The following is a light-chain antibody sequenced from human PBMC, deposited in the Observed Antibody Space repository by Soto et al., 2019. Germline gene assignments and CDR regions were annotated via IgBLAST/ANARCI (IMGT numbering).Light chain of an antibody. V-gene: IGKV3-20*01. CDR1: QSVKNSY. CDR3: QQYNNWPIT. CDR2: GTS. J-gene: IGKJ5*01. Sequence: EIVLTQSPDTLSLSPGERATLSCRASQSVKNSYLAWYQQKPGQAPRLLISGTSNRATGIPDRFSGSGSGTDFTLTVSRLEPEDFEIYYCQQYNNWPITFGQGTRLEIK.